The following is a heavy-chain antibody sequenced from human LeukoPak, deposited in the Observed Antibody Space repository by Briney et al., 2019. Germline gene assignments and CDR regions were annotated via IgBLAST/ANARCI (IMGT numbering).Heavy chain of an antibody. V-gene: IGHV1-69*04. Sequence: SVKVSCKASGGTFSSYAISWVRQAPGQGLEWMGRIIPILGIANYAQKFQGRVTITADKSTSTAYMELSSLRSEDTAVYYCAETSYYYGSGSRTSGFDYWGQGTLVTVSS. CDR1: GGTFSSYA. D-gene: IGHD3-10*01. J-gene: IGHJ4*02. CDR3: AETSYYYGSGSRTSGFDY. CDR2: IIPILGIA.